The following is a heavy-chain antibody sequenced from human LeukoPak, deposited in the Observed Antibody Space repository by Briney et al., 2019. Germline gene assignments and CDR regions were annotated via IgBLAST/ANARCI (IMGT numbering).Heavy chain of an antibody. D-gene: IGHD6-19*01. CDR1: GFTLSSYA. CDR2: ISGSGGST. V-gene: IGHV3-23*01. J-gene: IGHJ4*02. Sequence: GGSLRLSCAASGFTLSSYAMSWVRQAPGEGLEWVSAISGSGGSTYYADSVKGRFTISRDTSKNTPYLQMNSLRAEDTAVYYCAKCPIRGAVAGEFDYWGQGTLVTGSS. CDR3: AKCPIRGAVAGEFDY.